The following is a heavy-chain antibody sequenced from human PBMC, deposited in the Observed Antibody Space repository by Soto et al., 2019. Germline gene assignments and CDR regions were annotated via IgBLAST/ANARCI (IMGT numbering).Heavy chain of an antibody. D-gene: IGHD6-13*01. CDR2: IYSGGST. Sequence: EVQLVESGGGLVQPGGSLRLSCAASGFTVSSNYMSWVRQAPGKGLEWVSVIYSGGSTYYADSVKGRFTISRDNSKNTLYLQMNSLRAEDTAVYYFAREPGYSSTDDAFDIWGQGTMVTVSS. CDR3: AREPGYSSTDDAFDI. J-gene: IGHJ3*02. V-gene: IGHV3-66*01. CDR1: GFTVSSNY.